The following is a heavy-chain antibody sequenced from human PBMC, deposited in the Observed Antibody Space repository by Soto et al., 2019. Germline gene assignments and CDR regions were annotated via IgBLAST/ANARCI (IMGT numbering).Heavy chain of an antibody. CDR3: ASGPYRRLGSFDI. Sequence: QVQLVESGGGLVKPGGSLRLSCAASGFTFSDYYMSWIRRAPGRGLEWISYISNSGSTIYYADSVKGRFTISRDNAQNSLYLQMNSLRAEDTAMYYCASGPYRRLGSFDIWGQGTMVTVSS. CDR1: GFTFSDYY. CDR2: ISNSGSTI. J-gene: IGHJ3*02. V-gene: IGHV3-11*01. D-gene: IGHD3-16*02.